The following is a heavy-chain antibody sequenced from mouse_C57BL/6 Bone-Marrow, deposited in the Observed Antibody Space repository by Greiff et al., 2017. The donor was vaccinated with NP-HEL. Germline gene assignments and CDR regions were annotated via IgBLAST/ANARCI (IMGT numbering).Heavy chain of an antibody. V-gene: IGHV1-82*01. Sequence: QVQLKESGPELVKPGASVKISCKASGYAFSSSWMNWVKQRPGKGLEWIGRIYPGDGDTNYNGKFKGKATLTADKSSSTAYMQLSSLTSEDSAVYVCARGGYYGSSPYAMDYWGQGTSVTVSS. J-gene: IGHJ4*01. D-gene: IGHD1-1*01. CDR3: ARGGYYGSSPYAMDY. CDR1: GYAFSSSW. CDR2: IYPGDGDT.